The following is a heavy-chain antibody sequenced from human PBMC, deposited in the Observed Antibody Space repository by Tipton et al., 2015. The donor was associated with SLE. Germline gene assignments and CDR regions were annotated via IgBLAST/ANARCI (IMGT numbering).Heavy chain of an antibody. CDR2: IFRSGNT. CDR3: ARLESNWHFDV. V-gene: IGHV4-30-2*01. Sequence: TLSLTCAVSGGSINSGDYSWSWLRQPPGQGLEWIGYIFRSGNTFFNPSLKSRDTISINTSKNQFSLRLTSVTAADTAVYYCARLESNWHFDVWGRGTLVTVS. J-gene: IGHJ2*01. CDR1: GGSINSGDYS. D-gene: IGHD2/OR15-2a*01.